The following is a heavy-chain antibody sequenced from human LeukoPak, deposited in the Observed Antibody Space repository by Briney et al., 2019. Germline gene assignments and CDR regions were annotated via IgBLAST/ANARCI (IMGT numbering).Heavy chain of an antibody. D-gene: IGHD3-10*01. J-gene: IGHJ5*02. CDR3: ARGFGSGTSPIDL. CDR2: IYATDLT. V-gene: IGHV4-4*07. CDR1: GRSIRSVY. Sequence: SETLSPTCTVSGRSIRSVYWNWIRQSAGKGLEWIGRIYATDLTNYNPSLKSRVTLSVDMSKNELSLTLKSVTAADTAVYYCARGFGSGTSPIDLWGQGALVTVSS.